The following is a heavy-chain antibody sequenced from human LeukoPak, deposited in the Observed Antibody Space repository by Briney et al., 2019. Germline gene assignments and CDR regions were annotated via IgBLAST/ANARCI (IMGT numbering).Heavy chain of an antibody. CDR1: GFTFSSYA. V-gene: IGHV3-23*01. D-gene: IGHD2-2*01. CDR3: AKGPYIVVVPAAVYSFDF. J-gene: IGHJ4*02. CDR2: ISGSGGST. Sequence: GGSLRLSCAASGFTFSSYAMSWVRQAPGKGLEWVSAISGSGGSTYYADSVKGRFTISRDNSKNTLYLQMNNLKTEDTAMYYCAKGPYIVVVPAAVYSFDFWGQGTLVTVSS.